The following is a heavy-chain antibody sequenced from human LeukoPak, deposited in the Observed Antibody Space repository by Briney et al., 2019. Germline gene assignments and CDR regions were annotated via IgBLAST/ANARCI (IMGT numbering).Heavy chain of an antibody. J-gene: IGHJ4*02. CDR2: IYYNGGT. CDR1: GGSISSYY. V-gene: IGHV4-59*06. CDR3: AREGGGSFDY. Sequence: SETLSLTCTVSGGSISSYYWSWIRQPPGKGLEWIGYIYYNGGTSYNPSLKSRVTISVDTSKNQFSLKLSSVTAADTAVYYCAREGGGSFDYWGQGTLVTVSS. D-gene: IGHD3-16*01.